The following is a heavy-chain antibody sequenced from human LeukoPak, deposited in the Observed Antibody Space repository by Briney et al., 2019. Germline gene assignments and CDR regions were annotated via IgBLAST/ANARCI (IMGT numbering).Heavy chain of an antibody. J-gene: IGHJ4*02. D-gene: IGHD1-26*01. V-gene: IGHV4-34*01. CDR3: ARGGRSGSYLY. CDR1: GFTFSSYA. Sequence: TPGGSLRLSCAASGFTFSSYAMSWVRQPPGKGLEWIGEINHSGSTNYNPSLKSRVTISVDTSNNQFSLKLSSVTAADTAVHYCARGGRSGSYLYWGQGTLVTVSS. CDR2: INHSGST.